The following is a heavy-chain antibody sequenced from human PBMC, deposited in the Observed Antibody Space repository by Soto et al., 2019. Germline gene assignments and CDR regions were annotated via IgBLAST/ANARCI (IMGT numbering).Heavy chain of an antibody. V-gene: IGHV3-30*03. CDR3: TCGLNSYCSGGSCYSADDAFDI. D-gene: IGHD2-15*01. Sequence: GGSLRLSCAASGFTFSSYGMHWVRQAPGKGLEWVAVISYDGSNKYYADSVKGRFTISRDNSKNTLYLQMNSLRAEDTAVYYCTCGLNSYCSGGSCYSADDAFDIWGQGTMVTVSS. J-gene: IGHJ3*02. CDR1: GFTFSSYG. CDR2: ISYDGSNK.